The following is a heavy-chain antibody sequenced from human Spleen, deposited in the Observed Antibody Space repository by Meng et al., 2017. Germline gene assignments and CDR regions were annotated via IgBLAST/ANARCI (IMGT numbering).Heavy chain of an antibody. V-gene: IGHV7-4-1*02. CDR1: GYSYTAYA. Sequence: QLVQSGSELKKPGASVKVSCKASGYSYTAYAMAWVRQVPGQGLEWMGWINTYNGNPTYAQDFTGRFVFSLDTSFSTAYLQISGLKAEDTAVYYCARHRSSSWSDYWGQGTLVTVSS. J-gene: IGHJ4*02. CDR3: ARHRSSSWSDY. D-gene: IGHD6-13*01. CDR2: INTYNGNP.